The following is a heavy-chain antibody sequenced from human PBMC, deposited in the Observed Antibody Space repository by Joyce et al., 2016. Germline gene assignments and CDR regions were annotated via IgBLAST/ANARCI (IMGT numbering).Heavy chain of an antibody. CDR3: ARDGSESHY. V-gene: IGHV3-7*01. Sequence: EVQLVESGGALVQPGGSLRLSCAASGFPFSSYWMTWVRQAPGKGLEGGANIKEDGSETHAVDSVKGRFTISRDNAKNSLYLQMNSLRADDTAVYYCARDGSESHYWGQGTLVTVSS. J-gene: IGHJ4*02. CDR2: IKEDGSET. D-gene: IGHD2/OR15-2a*01. CDR1: GFPFSSYW.